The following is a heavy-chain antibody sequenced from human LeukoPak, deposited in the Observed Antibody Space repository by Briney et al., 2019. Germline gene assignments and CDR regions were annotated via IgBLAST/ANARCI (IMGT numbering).Heavy chain of an antibody. J-gene: IGHJ4*02. D-gene: IGHD6-6*01. CDR1: GFTVSSNY. Sequence: GGSLRLSCAASGFTVSSNYMSWVRHAPGKGLEWVSVIYSCGSTYYADSVKGRFTISRDNSKNTLYLQMNSLRAEDTAVYYCARLTRYSSSSGGNDFDYWGQGTLVTVSS. V-gene: IGHV3-53*01. CDR3: ARLTRYSSSSGGNDFDY. CDR2: IYSCGST.